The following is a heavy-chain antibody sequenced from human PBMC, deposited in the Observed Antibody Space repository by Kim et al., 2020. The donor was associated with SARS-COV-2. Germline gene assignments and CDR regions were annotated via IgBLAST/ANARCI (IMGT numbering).Heavy chain of an antibody. CDR3: ARRVKDAPYYTFDL. Sequence: GESLKISCRASGYTFTSHWIGWVRQVPGKGLEWMGIIYPPDSDTRYRPSFQGQVTISVDKAINTAYLQWNSLQASDIAIYYCARRVKDAPYYTFDLWGQG. V-gene: IGHV5-51*01. J-gene: IGHJ3*01. CDR2: IYPPDSDT. D-gene: IGHD3-10*01. CDR1: GYTFTSHW.